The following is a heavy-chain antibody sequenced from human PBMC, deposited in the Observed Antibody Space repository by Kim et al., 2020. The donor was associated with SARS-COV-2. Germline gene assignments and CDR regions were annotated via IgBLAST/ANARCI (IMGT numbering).Heavy chain of an antibody. CDR1: GGSFSGYY. V-gene: IGHV4-34*01. Sequence: SETLSLTCAVYGGSFSGYYWSWIRQPPGKGLEWIGEINHSGSTNYKPSLKSRVTISVDTSKNQFSLKLSSVTAADTAVYYCARAAIVVVPAALGLSLYY. J-gene: IGHJ6*01. CDR2: INHSGST. D-gene: IGHD2-2*01. CDR3: ARAAIVVVPAALGLSLYY.